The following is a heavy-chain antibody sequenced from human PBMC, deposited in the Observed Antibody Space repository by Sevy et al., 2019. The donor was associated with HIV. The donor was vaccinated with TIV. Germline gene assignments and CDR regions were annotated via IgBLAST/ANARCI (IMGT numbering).Heavy chain of an antibody. J-gene: IGHJ6*03. Sequence: GSLRLSCAASGFTFSTYGMHWVRQAPGKGLEWVAFIRYDGSNKYYADSVKGRFTISRDNSYNTLFLQMNSLRAEDTAVYYCAKAFGDCGGDCYSVDAYYYYMDVWGKGTTVTVSS. V-gene: IGHV3-30*02. CDR3: AKAFGDCGGDCYSVDAYYYYMDV. CDR2: IRYDGSNK. D-gene: IGHD2-21*01. CDR1: GFTFSTYG.